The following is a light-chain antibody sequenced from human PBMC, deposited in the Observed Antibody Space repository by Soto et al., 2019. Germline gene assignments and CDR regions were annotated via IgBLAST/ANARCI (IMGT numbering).Light chain of an antibody. V-gene: IGLV1-40*01. J-gene: IGLJ1*01. Sequence: QSVLTQPPSVSGAPGQRVSISCTGSSSKIGAGYNVHWYQQLPGTAPKLLIYDNNNRPSGVPDRFSGSKSGTSASLAITGLQAEDEADYYCQYYDTSLSGFYVFGTGTKVTVL. CDR3: QYYDTSLSGFYV. CDR2: DNN. CDR1: SSKIGAGYN.